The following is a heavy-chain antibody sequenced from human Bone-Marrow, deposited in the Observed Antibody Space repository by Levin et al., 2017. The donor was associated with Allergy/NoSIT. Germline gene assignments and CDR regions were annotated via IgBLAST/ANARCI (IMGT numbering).Heavy chain of an antibody. CDR1: GFTFSTYA. CDR3: AKTVRSPDY. V-gene: IGHV3-23*01. J-gene: IGHJ4*02. CDR2: ISGSAITT. Sequence: PGGSLRLSCAASGFTFSTYAMTWVRQAPGKGLEWVSAISGSAITTYYADSVKGRFTISRDNSRNMVYLQMNSLRAEDTAVYYCAKTVRSPDYWGQGTLVTVSS. D-gene: IGHD3-16*01.